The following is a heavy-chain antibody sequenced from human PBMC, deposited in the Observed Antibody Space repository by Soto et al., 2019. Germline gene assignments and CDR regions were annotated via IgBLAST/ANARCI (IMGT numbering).Heavy chain of an antibody. J-gene: IGHJ3*02. D-gene: IGHD3-16*02. Sequence: QITLKESGPTLVKPTQTLTLTCTFSGFSLSTSGGGVGWIRQPPGKALEWLALSYWDDDNRYSPSLKRRLTTPKDTSKNQVVIKMTNLDPADTATYYCAHSNPDDYIWGSYRADAFDIWGQGTMVTVSS. V-gene: IGHV2-5*02. CDR2: SYWDDDN. CDR1: GFSLSTSGGG. CDR3: AHSNPDDYIWGSYRADAFDI.